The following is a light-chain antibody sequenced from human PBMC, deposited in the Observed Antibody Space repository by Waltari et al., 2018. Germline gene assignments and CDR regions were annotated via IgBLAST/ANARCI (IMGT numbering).Light chain of an antibody. V-gene: IGLV3-19*01. J-gene: IGLJ2*01. CDR3: HSRDASGVGGS. CDR2: DKN. CDR1: SLRSSY. Sequence: SSELTQDPAVSVALGQTVRLTCPGHSLRSSYPSWYQPRPGQAPILVMYDKNNRPSGVPDRFSGSTSDNTASLTITGAQAEDEASYYCHSRDASGVGGSFGGGTKLTVL.